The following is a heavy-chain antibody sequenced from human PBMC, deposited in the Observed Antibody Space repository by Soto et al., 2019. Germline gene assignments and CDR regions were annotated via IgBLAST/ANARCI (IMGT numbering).Heavy chain of an antibody. CDR1: GGTFSSYA. CDR2: IIPIFGTA. J-gene: IGHJ4*02. V-gene: IGHV1-69*06. D-gene: IGHD3-9*01. Sequence: SVKVSCKASGGTFSSYAISWVRQAPGQGLEWMGGIIPIFGTANYAQKFQGRVTITADKSTSTAYMELSSLRSEDTAVYYCARDRGYFDWLLSFDYWGQGTLVTVSS. CDR3: ARDRGYFDWLLSFDY.